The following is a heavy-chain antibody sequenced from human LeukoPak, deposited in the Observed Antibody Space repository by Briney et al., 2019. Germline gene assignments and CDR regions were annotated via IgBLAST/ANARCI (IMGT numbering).Heavy chain of an antibody. D-gene: IGHD2-8*01. V-gene: IGHV3-64*02. Sequence: GGSLRLSCAASGFTFSDYDINWVRQAPGKGLEWVSDISSSGGSTHYADSVKGRFTISRDNSKNTLYLQMDSLRPEDMAVYYCASDGACSYGVCFYYMDVWGKGTTVTVSS. CDR2: ISSSGGST. J-gene: IGHJ6*03. CDR3: ASDGACSYGVCFYYMDV. CDR1: GFTFSDYD.